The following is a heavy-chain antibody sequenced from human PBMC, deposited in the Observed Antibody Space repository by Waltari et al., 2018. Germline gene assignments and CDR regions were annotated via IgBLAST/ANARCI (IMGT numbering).Heavy chain of an antibody. V-gene: IGHV1-3*01. J-gene: IGHJ4*02. CDR3: AAGPSPDFGRY. CDR2: INGGNGQT. Sequence: QIHFVQSGPEVKTAGSSVTVPCKALAHAFVIYAIHCVRQAPGQGLEWMGWINGGNGQTNFSQKLQDRLSITRDRSVNTAHLDLSRLTSEDTAMYYCAAGPSPDFGRYWGQGTQVTVSS. CDR1: AHAFVIYA. D-gene: IGHD3-10*01.